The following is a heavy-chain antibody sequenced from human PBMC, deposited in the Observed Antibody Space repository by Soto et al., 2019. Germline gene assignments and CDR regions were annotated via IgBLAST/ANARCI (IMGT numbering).Heavy chain of an antibody. V-gene: IGHV4-4*07. CDR3: AREHKVVNDFEF. J-gene: IGHJ4*02. CDR1: GGSISIYY. D-gene: IGHD2-15*01. Sequence: QVQLQESGPGLVNPSDTLSLSCTVSGGSISIYYWNWIRQPAGKGLEWIGRIYSSVATNYNPSLKSRVTLSTDTSTNHFSLRLTSVTPADTAVYYCAREHKVVNDFEFWGEGILVTVSS. CDR2: IYSSVAT.